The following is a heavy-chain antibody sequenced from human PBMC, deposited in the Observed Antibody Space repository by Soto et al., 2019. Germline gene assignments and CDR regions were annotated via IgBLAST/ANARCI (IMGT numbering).Heavy chain of an antibody. CDR3: ARSLFVATGIGWFDP. J-gene: IGHJ5*02. Sequence: AASVKVSCKASGYTFTSYAMHWVRQAPGQRLEWMGWINAGDGNTKYSQKFQGRVTITRDTSASTAYMELSSLRSEDTAVYYCARSLFVATGIGWFDPWGQGTLVTVSS. CDR2: INAGDGNT. V-gene: IGHV1-3*01. CDR1: GYTFTSYA. D-gene: IGHD5-12*01.